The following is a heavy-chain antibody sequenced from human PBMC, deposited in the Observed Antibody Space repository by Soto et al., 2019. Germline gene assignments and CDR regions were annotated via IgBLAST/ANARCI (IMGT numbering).Heavy chain of an antibody. CDR3: ARGYCSGGNCYSGMDV. D-gene: IGHD2-15*01. Sequence: SVKVSCKASGGTFSTHAIIWVRQAPGHGLEWMGGIIPISGTTYYTQKFQGRVTITADEPTSTAFMELSSLKSEDTAVFYCARGYCSGGNCYSGMDVSGHGTMVTVS. J-gene: IGHJ6*02. CDR1: GGTFSTHA. CDR2: IIPISGTT. V-gene: IGHV1-69*13.